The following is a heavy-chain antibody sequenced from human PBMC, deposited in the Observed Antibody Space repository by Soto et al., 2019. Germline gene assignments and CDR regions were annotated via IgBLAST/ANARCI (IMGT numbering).Heavy chain of an antibody. Sequence: EVQLLESGGGLVQPGGSLRLSCAASGFTFSSYAMSWVRQAPGKGLEWVSAISGSGASTYYADSVKGRFTISRDNSKNTLDLQMNSLRAEDTAVYYGAKDSLKNVYGDSLDYWGQGTLVTVSS. CDR3: AKDSLKNVYGDSLDY. CDR1: GFTFSSYA. D-gene: IGHD4-17*01. J-gene: IGHJ4*02. V-gene: IGHV3-23*01. CDR2: ISGSGAST.